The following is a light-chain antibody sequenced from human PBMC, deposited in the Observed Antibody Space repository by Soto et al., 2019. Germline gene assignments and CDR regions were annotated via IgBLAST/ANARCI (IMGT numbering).Light chain of an antibody. V-gene: IGLV1-47*01. Sequence: QSVLTQPPSASGTPGQRVTISCSGSSSNIGSNHVYWYQHLPGRAPKLLIYRNNQRPSGVPDRFSGSKSGTSASLAISGLQSEDEADYYCAAWDASLSGHVFGTGTKV. CDR1: SSNIGSNH. J-gene: IGLJ1*01. CDR2: RNN. CDR3: AAWDASLSGHV.